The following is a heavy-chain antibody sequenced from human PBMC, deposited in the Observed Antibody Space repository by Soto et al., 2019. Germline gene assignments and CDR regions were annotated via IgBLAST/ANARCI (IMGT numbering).Heavy chain of an antibody. D-gene: IGHD6-6*01. CDR2: ISASGGNT. CDR3: AKDFYSTSYSTSSFSAFDF. Sequence: EVQLLESGGGLVQPGGSLRLSCAASGFSFSTNAMSWVRQAPGKGLEWVSGISASGGNTYYAESVKGRFTISRDNSKNTLYLQMNSLRAGDTAVYYCAKDFYSTSYSTSSFSAFDFWGQGTVVTVSS. V-gene: IGHV3-23*01. CDR1: GFSFSTNA. J-gene: IGHJ3*01.